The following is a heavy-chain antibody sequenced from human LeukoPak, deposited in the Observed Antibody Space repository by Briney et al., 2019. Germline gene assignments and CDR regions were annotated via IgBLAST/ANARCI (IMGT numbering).Heavy chain of an antibody. D-gene: IGHD3-3*01. J-gene: IGHJ6*02. CDR1: KYTFTSYD. CDR2: INPNSGGT. CDR3: AREGHYDFWSGLLGAYYYYGMDV. Sequence: GASVKVSCKASKYTFTSYDINWVRQAPGQGLEWMGRINPNSGGTNYAQKFQGRVTMTRDTSISTAYMELSRLRSDDTAVYYCAREGHYDFWSGLLGAYYYYGMDVWGQGTTVTVSS. V-gene: IGHV1-2*06.